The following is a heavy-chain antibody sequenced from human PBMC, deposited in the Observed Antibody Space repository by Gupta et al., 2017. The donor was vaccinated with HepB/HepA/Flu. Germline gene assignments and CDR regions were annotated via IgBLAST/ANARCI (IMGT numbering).Heavy chain of an antibody. CDR1: GFTFRSYE. CDR2: ISSDVSTI. CDR3: AREYGSGSQFDY. Sequence: EVQLVESGGGLVQPGGSLRLSCAASGFTFRSYEMTWVRQAPGKGLEWVSYISSDVSTIYYADSVKGRFTISRDNAKNSLYLQMNSLRAEDTAVYYCAREYGSGSQFDYWGQGTLVTVSS. D-gene: IGHD3-10*01. V-gene: IGHV3-48*03. J-gene: IGHJ4*02.